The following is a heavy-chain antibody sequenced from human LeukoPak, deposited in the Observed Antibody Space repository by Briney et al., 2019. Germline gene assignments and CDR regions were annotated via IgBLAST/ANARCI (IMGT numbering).Heavy chain of an antibody. D-gene: IGHD6-19*01. CDR3: ARKSIAVAGKGIDY. V-gene: IGHV1-18*01. CDR1: GYTFTSYG. J-gene: IGHJ4*02. CDR2: ISAYNGST. Sequence: ASVKVSCKASGYTFTSYGISWVRQAPGQGLEWMGWISAYNGSTNYAQKLQGRVTMTTDTSTSTACMELRSLRSDDTAVYYCARKSIAVAGKGIDYWGQGTLVTVSS.